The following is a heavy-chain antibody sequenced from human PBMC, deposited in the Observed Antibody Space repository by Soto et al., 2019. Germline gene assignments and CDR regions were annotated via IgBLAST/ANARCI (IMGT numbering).Heavy chain of an antibody. CDR1: GFTVSSNY. J-gene: IGHJ4*02. D-gene: IGHD7-27*01. CDR3: ATNWGRSGNFDY. Sequence: GGSLRLSCAASGFTVSSNYMSWVRQAPGKGLGWVSVIYSGGSTYYADSVKGRFTISRDNSKNTLYLQMNSLRAEDTAVYYCATNWGRSGNFDYWGQGTLVTVSS. CDR2: IYSGGST. V-gene: IGHV3-53*01.